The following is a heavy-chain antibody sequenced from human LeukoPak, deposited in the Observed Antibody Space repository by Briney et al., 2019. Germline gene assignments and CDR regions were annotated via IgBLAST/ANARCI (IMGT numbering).Heavy chain of an antibody. CDR2: INSDGITT. CDR3: ARTHYGGAYGDY. CDR1: GFPFSNFR. V-gene: IGHV3-74*01. Sequence: PGGSLRFSCAASGFPFSNFRMHWVRQAPGKGLVWVSRINSDGITTTYADSVKGRFTISRDNAKNTLYLQMNSLRAEDTAVYYCARTHYGGAYGDYWGQGTLVTVSS. D-gene: IGHD4/OR15-4a*01. J-gene: IGHJ4*02.